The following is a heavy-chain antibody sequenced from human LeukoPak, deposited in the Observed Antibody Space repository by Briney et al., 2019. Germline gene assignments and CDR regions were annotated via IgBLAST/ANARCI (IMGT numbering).Heavy chain of an antibody. CDR1: GFTFSSYA. CDR2: ISGSGGSK. Sequence: GGSLRLSCAASGFTFSSYAMSWVPQAPGKGLEWVSVISGSGGSKYSADSVKGRFTISRDNSKNTLYLQMNSLRAEDTAVYYCARDYYYDSSGYWDYYFDYWGQGTLVSVSS. J-gene: IGHJ4*02. CDR3: ARDYYYDSSGYWDYYFDY. D-gene: IGHD3-22*01. V-gene: IGHV3-23*01.